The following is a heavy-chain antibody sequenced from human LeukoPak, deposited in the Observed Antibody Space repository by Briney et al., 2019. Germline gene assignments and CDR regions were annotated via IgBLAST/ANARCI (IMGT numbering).Heavy chain of an antibody. Sequence: SETLSHTCIVTVGSISSYYWSWIRPPPGKGLEWIGYIYYSGSTNYNHSLKSRVTISVDTSKNQFSLKLSSVTAADTAVYYCARVDPDSSSTLEVFDYWGQGTLVTVSS. D-gene: IGHD6-6*01. V-gene: IGHV4-59*01. CDR1: VGSISSYY. CDR3: ARVDPDSSSTLEVFDY. CDR2: IYYSGST. J-gene: IGHJ4*02.